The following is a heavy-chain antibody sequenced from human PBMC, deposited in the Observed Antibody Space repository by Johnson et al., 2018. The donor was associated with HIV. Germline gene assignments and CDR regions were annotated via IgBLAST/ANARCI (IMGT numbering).Heavy chain of an antibody. V-gene: IGHV3-53*01. CDR2: IYSGGGT. D-gene: IGHD1-7*01. Sequence: VQLVESGGGLIQPGGSLRLSCAVSGFTVSSNYSSWVRRAPGKGLDWVSVIYSGGGTYYADSVKGRFTISRDHSKNTLYLQMTSLRAEDTAVYYCAREGAWELRPGAFDIWGQGTMVTVSS. J-gene: IGHJ3*02. CDR1: GFTVSSNY. CDR3: AREGAWELRPGAFDI.